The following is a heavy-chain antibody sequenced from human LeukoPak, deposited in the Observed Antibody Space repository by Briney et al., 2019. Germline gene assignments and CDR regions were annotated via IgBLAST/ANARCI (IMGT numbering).Heavy chain of an antibody. J-gene: IGHJ3*02. CDR3: TKGSVLTIFGVAWHAFDI. V-gene: IGHV3-23*01. CDR2: ISGSGDTT. Sequence: GGSLRLSCAASGFTFSSYSMNWVRQAPGKGLEWVSIISGSGDTTYFADSVKGRFTISRDNSENTLYLQLNSLRAEDTAIYYCTKGSVLTIFGVAWHAFDIWGQGTKVTVSP. D-gene: IGHD3-3*01. CDR1: GFTFSSYS.